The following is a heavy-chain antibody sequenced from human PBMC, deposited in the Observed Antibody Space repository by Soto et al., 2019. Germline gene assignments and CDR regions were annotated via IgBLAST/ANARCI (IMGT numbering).Heavy chain of an antibody. CDR3: ARAIVVVTTTQLYYYGVDL. D-gene: IGHD2-21*02. V-gene: IGHV4-39*01. CDR1: GGSISGSYYY. CDR2: VFYTGFT. Sequence: SETLSLTCAVSGGSISGSYYYWAWLRQSPGKGPEWIGSVFYTGFTSYNPSLESRVSVSVDTSKSQFSLKLSAVTAADTAVYYCARAIVVVTTTQLYYYGVDLWGQGTTVTVSS. J-gene: IGHJ6*02.